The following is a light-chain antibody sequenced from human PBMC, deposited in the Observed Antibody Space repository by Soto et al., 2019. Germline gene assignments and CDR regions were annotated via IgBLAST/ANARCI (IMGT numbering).Light chain of an antibody. CDR3: CSYAGSTTFRVL. CDR2: EGS. Sequence: QSALTQPASVSGSPGQSITISCTGTSSDVGNYNLVSWYQQHPGKAPKLMIYEGSKRPSGVSNRFSGSKSGNTASLTISGVQAEDEADYYCCSYAGSTTFRVLFGGGTKLTVL. V-gene: IGLV2-23*03. CDR1: SSDVGNYNL. J-gene: IGLJ2*01.